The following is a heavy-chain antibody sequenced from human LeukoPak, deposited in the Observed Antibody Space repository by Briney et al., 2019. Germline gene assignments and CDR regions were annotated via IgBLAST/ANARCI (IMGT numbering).Heavy chain of an antibody. CDR3: AKQGRYCSGGSCYSGS. J-gene: IGHJ5*02. CDR2: IYPGDSDT. Sequence: ESLKISCKGSGYSFTSYWIGWVRQMPGKGLEWMGIIYPGDSDTRYSPSFQGQVTISADKSISTAYLQWSGLKASDTAMYYCAKQGRYCSGGSCYSGSWGQGTLVTVSS. D-gene: IGHD2-15*01. CDR1: GYSFTSYW. V-gene: IGHV5-51*01.